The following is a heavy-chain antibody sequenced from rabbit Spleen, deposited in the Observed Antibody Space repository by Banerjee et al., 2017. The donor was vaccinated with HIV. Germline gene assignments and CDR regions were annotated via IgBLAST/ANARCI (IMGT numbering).Heavy chain of an antibody. Sequence: QSLEESGGGLVQPEGSLTLTCTASGFSFSSSDYMCWVRQAPGKGLEWISCIAGSSSGFTYSATWAKGRFTISRTSSTTVTLRMTSLTAADTATYFCARDLYVGYDRSGLGLWGQGTLVTVS. CDR2: IAGSSSGFT. CDR3: ARDLYVGYDRSGLGL. CDR1: GFSFSSSDY. J-gene: IGHJ4*01. V-gene: IGHV1S40*01. D-gene: IGHD1-1*01.